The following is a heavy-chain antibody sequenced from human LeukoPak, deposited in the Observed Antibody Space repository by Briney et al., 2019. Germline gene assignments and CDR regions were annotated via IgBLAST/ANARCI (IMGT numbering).Heavy chain of an antibody. CDR3: ARAPFHYDRSGYYD. J-gene: IGHJ4*02. V-gene: IGHV4-38-2*02. Sequence: SETLFLTCTVSGFSISSGYYWACIWQPPGMGLEWLGNIYHTGTTYHNPSLKSRVTISVDTSKNQYSLKLSSVTAADTAVYYCARAPFHYDRSGYYDWGQGTLVTVSS. CDR2: IYHTGTT. D-gene: IGHD3-22*01. CDR1: GFSISSGYY.